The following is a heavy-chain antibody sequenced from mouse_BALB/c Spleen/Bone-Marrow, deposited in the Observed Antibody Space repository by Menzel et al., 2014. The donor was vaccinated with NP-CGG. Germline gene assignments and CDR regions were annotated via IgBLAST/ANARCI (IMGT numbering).Heavy chain of an antibody. CDR1: GFAFGSYD. J-gene: IGHJ2*01. CDR2: ISSGGGST. CDR3: AREVLRVYFDY. Sequence: DVQLVESGGGLVKPGGSLKLSCAASGFAFGSYDMSWVRQTPEKRLEWVAYISSGGGSTYYPDTVKGRFTISRDNAKNTLYLQMSSLKSEDTAMYYCAREVLRVYFDYWGQGTTLTVSS. V-gene: IGHV5-12-1*01. D-gene: IGHD1-1*01.